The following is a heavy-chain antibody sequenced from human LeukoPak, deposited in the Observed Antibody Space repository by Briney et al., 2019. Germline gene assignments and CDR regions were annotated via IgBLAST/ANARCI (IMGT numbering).Heavy chain of an antibody. Sequence: PSETLSLTCTVSGGSISSYYWSWIRQPPGKGLEWIGYIYYSGSTNYNPSPKSRVTISVDTSKNQFSLKLSSVTAADTAVYYCAREASPYDILTGYYSRRYYFDYWGQGTLVTVSS. CDR2: IYYSGST. D-gene: IGHD3-9*01. CDR1: GGSISSYY. V-gene: IGHV4-59*01. J-gene: IGHJ4*02. CDR3: AREASPYDILTGYYSRRYYFDY.